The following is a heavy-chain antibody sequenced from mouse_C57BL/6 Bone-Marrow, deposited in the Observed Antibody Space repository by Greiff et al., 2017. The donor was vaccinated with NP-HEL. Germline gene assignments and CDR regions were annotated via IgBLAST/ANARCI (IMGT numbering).Heavy chain of an antibody. CDR2: IDPETGGT. J-gene: IGHJ2*01. D-gene: IGHD2-5*01. V-gene: IGHV1-15*01. CDR3: TAYYSNYEDFDY. CDR1: GYTFTDYE. Sequence: VKLQQSGAELVRPGASVTLSCKASGYTFTDYEMHWVKQTPVHGLEWIGAIDPETGGTAYNQKFKGKAILTADKSSSTAYMELRSLTSEDSAVYYCTAYYSNYEDFDYWGQGTTLTVSS.